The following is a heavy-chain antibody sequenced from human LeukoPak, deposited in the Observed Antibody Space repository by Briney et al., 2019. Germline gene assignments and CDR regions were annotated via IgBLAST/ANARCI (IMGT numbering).Heavy chain of an antibody. CDR3: ARGQAYCGGNWYFDF. CDR1: DYSISSAYY. J-gene: IGHJ4*02. D-gene: IGHD2-21*02. V-gene: IGHV4-38-2*01. CDR2: IYHSGST. Sequence: SETQSLTCAVSDYSISSAYYWGWIRQPPGTGLEWIGSIYHSGSTDYNPSLKSRVTISVDTSKNQFSLKLRTVTAADTAVYYCARGQAYCGGNWYFDFWGQGTLVTVSS.